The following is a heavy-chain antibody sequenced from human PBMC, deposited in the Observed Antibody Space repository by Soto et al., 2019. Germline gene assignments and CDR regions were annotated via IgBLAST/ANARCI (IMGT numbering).Heavy chain of an antibody. CDR2: IYYSGST. J-gene: IGHJ4*02. D-gene: IGHD1-20*01. CDR3: ARFIPGTGSDY. Sequence: LCGGSISCGGYYWSWIRQHPGKGLEWIGYIYYSGSTYYNPSLKSRVTISVDTSKNQFSLKLSSVTAADTAVYYCARFIPGTGSDYWGQGTLVTVSS. V-gene: IGHV4-31*02. CDR1: GGSISCGGYY.